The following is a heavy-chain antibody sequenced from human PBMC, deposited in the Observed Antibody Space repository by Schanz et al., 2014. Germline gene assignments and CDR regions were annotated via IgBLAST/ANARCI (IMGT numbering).Heavy chain of an antibody. J-gene: IGHJ6*02. D-gene: IGHD3-10*01. CDR1: GYTFRHYG. CDR3: ARAKRFGDMDV. V-gene: IGHV1-18*04. Sequence: QVQLVQSGAEVKKPGASVKVSCKASGYTFRHYGISWLRQAPGQGLEWVGWISPYTGNTHYFDKMEGRVTMTTDTSTSTAYMELRSLRSDDTAVYYCARAKRFGDMDVWGQGTTVTVSS. CDR2: ISPYTGNT.